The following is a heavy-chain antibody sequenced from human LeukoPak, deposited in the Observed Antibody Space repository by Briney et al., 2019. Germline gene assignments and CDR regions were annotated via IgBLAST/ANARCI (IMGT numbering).Heavy chain of an antibody. J-gene: IGHJ3*02. CDR3: AKDQEGITMIVVVHDAFDI. CDR1: GFTFSSYA. D-gene: IGHD3-22*01. Sequence: PGGSLRLSCAASGFTFSSYAMHWVRQAPGKGLEYVSAISSNGGSTYYANSVKGRFTISRDNSKNTLYLQMSSLRAEDTAVYYCAKDQEGITMIVVVHDAFDIWGQGTMVTVSS. V-gene: IGHV3-64*01. CDR2: ISSNGGST.